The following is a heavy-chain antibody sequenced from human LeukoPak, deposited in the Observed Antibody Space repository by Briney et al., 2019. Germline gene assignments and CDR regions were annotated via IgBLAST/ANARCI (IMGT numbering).Heavy chain of an antibody. CDR2: IRYDGSNK. V-gene: IGHV3-30*02. CDR1: GFTFSSYG. D-gene: IGHD6-13*01. J-gene: IGHJ4*02. Sequence: GGSLRLSCAASGFTFSSYGMHWVRQAPGKGLEWVAFIRYDGSNKYYADSVKGRFTISRDNSKNTLYLQMNSLRAEDTAVYYCAKADIAAAAPDYWGQGTLVTASS. CDR3: AKADIAAAAPDY.